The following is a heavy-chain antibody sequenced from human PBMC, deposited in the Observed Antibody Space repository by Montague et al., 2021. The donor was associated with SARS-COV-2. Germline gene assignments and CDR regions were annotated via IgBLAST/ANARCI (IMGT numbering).Heavy chain of an antibody. CDR1: GGSISSSSYY. J-gene: IGHJ5*02. Sequence: SETLSLTCTVSGGSISSSSYYWGWIRQPPGKGLEWIGSIYYSGSTYYNPSLKSRVTISVDTSKNQFSLKLSSVTAADTAEYYCANGFTRIVVVMGYNWFDPWGQGTLVTVSS. D-gene: IGHD3-22*01. CDR2: IYYSGST. V-gene: IGHV4-39*01. CDR3: ANGFTRIVVVMGYNWFDP.